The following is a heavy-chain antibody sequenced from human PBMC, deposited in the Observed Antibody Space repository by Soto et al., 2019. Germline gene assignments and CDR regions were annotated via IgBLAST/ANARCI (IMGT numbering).Heavy chain of an antibody. CDR2: ISSSSSTI. V-gene: IGHV3-48*01. CDR3: ARVPGLELWGYTAVEYYFDY. CDR1: GFTFSSYS. D-gene: IGHD1-7*01. Sequence: GGSLRLSCAASGFTFSSYSMNWVRQAPGKGLEWVSYISSSSSTIYYADSVKGRFTISRDNAKNSLYLQMNSLRAEDTAVYYCARVPGLELWGYTAVEYYFDYWGQGTLVTVSS. J-gene: IGHJ4*02.